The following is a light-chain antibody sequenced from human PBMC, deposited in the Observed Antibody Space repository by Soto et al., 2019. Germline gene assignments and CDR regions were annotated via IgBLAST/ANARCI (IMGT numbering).Light chain of an antibody. J-gene: IGKJ1*01. CDR1: QTISSW. CDR2: KAS. CDR3: QHYNSYSEA. Sequence: DIPITQTPSTLSGSVGDIVTINCRASQTISSWLAWYQQKPGKAPKIMIYKASTLKSGVPSRFSGSGSGTECTLTISSLQPDDVATYYCQHYNSYSEALGQGTKVDIK. V-gene: IGKV1-5*03.